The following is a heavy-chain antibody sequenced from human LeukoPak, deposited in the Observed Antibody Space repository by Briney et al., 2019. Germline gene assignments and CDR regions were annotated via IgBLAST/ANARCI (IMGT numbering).Heavy chain of an antibody. CDR1: GYTFTSYD. CDR3: ARDRGYYYGMDV. CDR2: MNPNRGNT. V-gene: IGHV1-8*01. J-gene: IGHJ6*02. Sequence: GASVKVSCKASGYTFTSYDINWVRQATGQGLEWMGWMNPNRGNTGYAQKFQGRVTMTRNTSISTAYMELSSLRSEDTAVYYCARDRGYYYGMDVWGQGTTVTVSS.